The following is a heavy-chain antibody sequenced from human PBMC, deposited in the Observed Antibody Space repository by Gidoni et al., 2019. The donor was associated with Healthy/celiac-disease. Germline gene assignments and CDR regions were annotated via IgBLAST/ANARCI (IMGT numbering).Heavy chain of an antibody. CDR3: ARGGEGWDAFDI. CDR1: GGPFSSYT. D-gene: IGHD3-16*01. CDR2: IIPILGIA. Sequence: QVQLVQSGAEVKTPGSSVKVSCKASGGPFSSYTISWVRQAPGQGLEGMGRIIPILGIANDAQKCQGRVTMTADKATSTAYMELSRLRSEDTAVYYCARGGEGWDAFDIWGQGTMVTVSS. V-gene: IGHV1-69*02. J-gene: IGHJ3*02.